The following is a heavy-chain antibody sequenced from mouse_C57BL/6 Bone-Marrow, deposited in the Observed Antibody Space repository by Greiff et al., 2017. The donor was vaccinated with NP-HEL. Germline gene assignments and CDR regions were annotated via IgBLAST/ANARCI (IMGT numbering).Heavy chain of an antibody. D-gene: IGHD1-1*01. CDR3: ARWDYGSSYD. CDR1: GYAFSSSW. J-gene: IGHJ2*01. Sequence: VQLQQSGPELVKPGASVKISCKASGYAFSSSWMNWVKQRPGKGLEWLGRIYPGDGDTNYNGKFKGKATLTADKSSSTAYMQLSSLTSEDSAVYFCARWDYGSSYDWGQGTTLTVSS. CDR2: IYPGDGDT. V-gene: IGHV1-82*01.